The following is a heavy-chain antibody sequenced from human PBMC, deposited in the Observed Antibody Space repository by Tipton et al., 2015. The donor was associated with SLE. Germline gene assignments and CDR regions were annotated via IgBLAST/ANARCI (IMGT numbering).Heavy chain of an antibody. CDR2: IYHDGSS. Sequence: TLSLTCAVSGGSIRTSNWWSWVRQPPGKGLEWIGEIYHDGSSNYNPSLKNRVTISVDKSKNQFSLTLSSVTAADTAVYYCAKGYGMGNYYNMDVWGKGTSDIVSS. J-gene: IGHJ6*03. D-gene: IGHD5-18*01. CDR1: GGSIRTSNW. V-gene: IGHV4-4*02. CDR3: AKGYGMGNYYNMDV.